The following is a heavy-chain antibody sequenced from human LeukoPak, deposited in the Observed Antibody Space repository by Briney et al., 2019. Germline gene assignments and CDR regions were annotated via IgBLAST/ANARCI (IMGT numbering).Heavy chain of an antibody. V-gene: IGHV3-23*01. CDR2: ISGRGGST. CDR1: GFTLSSYA. CDR3: AKGSTYYGSGSPAP. Sequence: GGSLRLSCAASGFTLSSYAMSWVRQAPGKGPEWVSAISGRGGSTYYADSVKGRCTSSRDNAKNTLYLQMNSLRAEATAVYYCAKGSTYYGSGSPAPWGQGTLVTVSS. J-gene: IGHJ5*02. D-gene: IGHD3-10*01.